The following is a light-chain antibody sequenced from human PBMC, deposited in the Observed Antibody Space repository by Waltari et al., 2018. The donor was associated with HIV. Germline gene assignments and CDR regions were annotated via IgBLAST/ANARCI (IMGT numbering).Light chain of an antibody. CDR2: SAS. CDR1: ETIGDL. V-gene: IGKV1-12*01. Sequence: IQMTQSPSFVSASIGDTVTISCRANETIGDLLAWYQQRPGEAPILLVYSASRRDSGVALKCFAFGADTDFTLTITGLDSEDVATYYCQQASSFPHTVGGGTKV. CDR3: QQASSFPHT. J-gene: IGKJ4*01.